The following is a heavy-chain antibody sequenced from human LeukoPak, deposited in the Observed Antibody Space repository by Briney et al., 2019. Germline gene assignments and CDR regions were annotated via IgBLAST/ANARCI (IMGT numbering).Heavy chain of an antibody. D-gene: IGHD2-15*01. V-gene: IGHV3-74*01. J-gene: IGHJ4*02. Sequence: GGSLRLSCAASGFTFSSHWMYWVRQAPGKGLVWVSRINPDGSDINYADSVKGRFTISRDNAKNTLYLQMNSLRAEDMAVYYCAKVSLSLYCTGGSCHYFDFWGQGALVTVSS. CDR1: GFTFSSHW. CDR2: INPDGSDI. CDR3: AKVSLSLYCTGGSCHYFDF.